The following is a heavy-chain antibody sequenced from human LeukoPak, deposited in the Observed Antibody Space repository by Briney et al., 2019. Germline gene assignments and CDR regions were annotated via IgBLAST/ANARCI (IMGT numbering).Heavy chain of an antibody. CDR2: INPNSGGT. CDR3: ARDDSLGATYYY. V-gene: IGHV1-2*06. D-gene: IGHD1-26*01. CDR1: GYTFTDYY. Sequence: ASVKVSCKASGYTFTDYYMHWVRQAPGQGLEWMGRINPNSGGTNYAQKFQGRVTMTRDTSISTAYMELSRLRSDDTAVYYCARDDSLGATYYYWGGGTLATVS. J-gene: IGHJ4*02.